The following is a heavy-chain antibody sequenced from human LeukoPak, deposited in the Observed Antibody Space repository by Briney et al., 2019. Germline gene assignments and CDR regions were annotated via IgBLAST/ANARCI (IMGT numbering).Heavy chain of an antibody. V-gene: IGHV3-30*18. D-gene: IGHD2-2*01. CDR1: GFTFRSYG. CDR3: AKGGQWAAAPGGFDY. CDR2: ISYDGSNK. J-gene: IGHJ4*02. Sequence: GGSLRLSCAASGFTFRSYGMHWVRQAPGKGLEWVAVISYDGSNKYYADSVKGRFTITRDNFKNTLNLQMNSLRPEDTAVYYCAKGGQWAAAPGGFDYWGQGTLVTVST.